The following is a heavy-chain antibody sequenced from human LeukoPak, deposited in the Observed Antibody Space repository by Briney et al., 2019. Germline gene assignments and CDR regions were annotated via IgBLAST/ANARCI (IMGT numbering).Heavy chain of an antibody. Sequence: GGSLRLSCVASGFTFDDYAMHWVRRAPGKGLEWVSSITWNSGSIVYADSVKGRFTISRDNAKNSLYLQMNSLRADDMALYYCAKGVGYSYGVAFDIWGQGTMVTVSS. D-gene: IGHD5-18*01. CDR2: ITWNSGSI. V-gene: IGHV3-9*03. CDR1: GFTFDDYA. J-gene: IGHJ3*02. CDR3: AKGVGYSYGVAFDI.